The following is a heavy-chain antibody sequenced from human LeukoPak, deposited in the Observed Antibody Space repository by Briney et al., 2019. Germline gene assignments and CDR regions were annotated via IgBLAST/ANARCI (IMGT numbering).Heavy chain of an antibody. CDR3: ARDKGGYSLNWFDP. CDR2: INPNSGGT. D-gene: IGHD5-18*01. CDR1: GYTFTGYF. Sequence: ASVKVSCKASGYTFTGYFMHWVRQAPGQGLEWMGWINPNSGGTNYAQKFQGRVTMTRDTSISTAYMELSRLRSDDTAVYYCARDKGGYSLNWFDPWGQGTLFTVSS. V-gene: IGHV1-2*02. J-gene: IGHJ5*02.